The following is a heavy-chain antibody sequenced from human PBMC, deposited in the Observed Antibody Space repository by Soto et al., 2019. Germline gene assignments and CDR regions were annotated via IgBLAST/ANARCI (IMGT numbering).Heavy chain of an antibody. V-gene: IGHV5-51*01. CDR2: IYPGDSDV. D-gene: IGHD1-1*01. CDR1: GYSFPSYW. CDR3: ARRVETTKIRYFFDY. J-gene: IGHJ4*01. Sequence: GESMKISCKGSGYSFPSYWIGWVRQKPGKGPEWLGIIYPGDSDVRYSPSFQGQVTISVDKSVNTAYLQWSSLKASDTAMYYCARRVETTKIRYFFDYWGQGTLVTVSS.